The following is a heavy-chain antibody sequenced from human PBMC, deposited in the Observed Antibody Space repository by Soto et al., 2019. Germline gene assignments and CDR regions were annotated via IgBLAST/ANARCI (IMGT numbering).Heavy chain of an antibody. Sequence: SVKVSCKASGGTFSSYAISWLRQAPGQGLEWMGGIIPIFGTANYAQKFQGRVTITADESTSTAYMELSSLRSEDTAVYYCARRSGYAPYWFDPWGQGTLVTVSS. CDR1: GGTFSSYA. CDR2: IIPIFGTA. V-gene: IGHV1-69*13. CDR3: ARRSGYAPYWFDP. J-gene: IGHJ5*02. D-gene: IGHD5-12*01.